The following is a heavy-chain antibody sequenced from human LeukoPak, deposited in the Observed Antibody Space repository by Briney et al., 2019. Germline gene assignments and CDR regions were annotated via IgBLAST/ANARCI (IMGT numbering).Heavy chain of an antibody. D-gene: IGHD6-13*01. V-gene: IGHV4-38-2*01. CDR2: IYHSGST. J-gene: IGHJ4*02. CDR3: ARHGSVAAAGFGY. Sequence: PSETLSLTCAVSGYSISSGYYWGWIRQPPGKGLEWIGSIYHSGSTYYNPSLKSRVTISVDTSKNQFSLKLSSVTAADTAVYYCARHGSVAAAGFGYWGQGTLVTVSS. CDR1: GYSISSGYY.